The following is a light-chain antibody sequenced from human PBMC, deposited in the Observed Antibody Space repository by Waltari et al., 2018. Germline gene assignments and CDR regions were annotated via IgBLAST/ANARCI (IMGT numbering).Light chain of an antibody. J-gene: IGKJ5*01. CDR3: QQYGSSPT. CDR1: QNVRSNY. V-gene: IGKV3-20*01. CDR2: GAF. Sequence: EIVLTQFPGTLSLSPGERATLSCRAAQNVRSNYLAWYQQKPGQAPRLLIYGAFGRATGIPDRFSGSGSGTDFTLTISRLEPEDSAVYYCQQYGSSPTFGQGTRLEI.